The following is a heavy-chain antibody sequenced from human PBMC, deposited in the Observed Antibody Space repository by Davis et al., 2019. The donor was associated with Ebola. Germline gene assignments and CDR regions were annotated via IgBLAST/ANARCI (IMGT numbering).Heavy chain of an antibody. CDR2: ISSSGSTI. D-gene: IGHD2-15*01. Sequence: GGSLRLSCAASGFTFSDYYMSWIRQAPGKGLEWVSYISSSGSTIYYADSVKGRFTISRDNAKNSLYLQMNSLRAEDTAVYYCARGGYEWDIVVVVAAIDYWGQGTLVTVSS. V-gene: IGHV3-11*01. J-gene: IGHJ4*02. CDR1: GFTFSDYY. CDR3: ARGGYEWDIVVVVAAIDY.